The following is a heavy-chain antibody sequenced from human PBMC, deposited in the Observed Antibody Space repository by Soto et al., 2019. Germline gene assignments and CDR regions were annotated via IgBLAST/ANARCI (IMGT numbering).Heavy chain of an antibody. Sequence: ASVEVSCKASGGTFSSYARSWVRQAPGKGLEWMGGIIPIFGTANYAQKFQGRVTITADESTSTAYMELSSLRSEDTAGYYCARNSRVPKKSITILVRPLYCYYYGMDVWGQGTTVTVSS. J-gene: IGHJ6*02. CDR2: IIPIFGTA. V-gene: IGHV1-69*13. CDR3: ARNSRVPKKSITILVRPLYCYYYGMDV. D-gene: IGHD3-9*01. CDR1: GGTFSSYA.